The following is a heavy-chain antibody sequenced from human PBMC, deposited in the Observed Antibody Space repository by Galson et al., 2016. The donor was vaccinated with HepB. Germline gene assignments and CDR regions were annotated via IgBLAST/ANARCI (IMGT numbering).Heavy chain of an antibody. J-gene: IGHJ4*02. CDR3: AKDGGAEDCSGSTCYSRGFFDY. Sequence: SLRLSCAGSGFTFRRFGMHWVRQAPGKGLEWVAVISYDGVSKFYADSVKGRFTSSRDNYKNTVFLQMNSLRVEDTAVFYCAKDGGAEDCSGSTCYSRGFFDYWGQGALVAVSS. CDR1: GFTFRRFG. D-gene: IGHD2-15*01. V-gene: IGHV3-30*18. CDR2: ISYDGVSK.